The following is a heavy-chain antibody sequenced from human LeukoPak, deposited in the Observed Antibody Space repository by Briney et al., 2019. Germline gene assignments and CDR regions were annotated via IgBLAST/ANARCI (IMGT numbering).Heavy chain of an antibody. V-gene: IGHV1-69*13. J-gene: IGHJ5*02. D-gene: IGHD3-10*01. CDR2: IIPIFGTA. CDR3: ARGGTMVRGVIQNWFDP. CDR1: GGTFSSYA. Sequence: SVKVSCKASGGTFSSYAISWVRQAPGQGLEWMGGIIPIFGTANYAQKFQGRVTITADESTSTAYMELSSLRSEDTAVYYCARGGTMVRGVIQNWFDPWGQGTLVTVSS.